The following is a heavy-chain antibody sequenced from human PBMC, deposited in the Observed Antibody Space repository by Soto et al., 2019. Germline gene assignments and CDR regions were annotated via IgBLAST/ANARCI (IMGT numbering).Heavy chain of an antibody. J-gene: IGHJ4*02. V-gene: IGHV4-61*08. CDR3: AIVREYQPLLWPYYFDY. D-gene: IGHD2-2*01. Sequence: SETLSLTCTVSGGSISSGGYYWSWIRQHPGKGLEWIGYIYYSGSTNYNPSLKSRVTISVDTSKNQFSLKLSSVTAADTAVYFCAIVREYQPLLWPYYFDYWGQGTLVTVSS. CDR1: GGSISSGGYY. CDR2: IYYSGST.